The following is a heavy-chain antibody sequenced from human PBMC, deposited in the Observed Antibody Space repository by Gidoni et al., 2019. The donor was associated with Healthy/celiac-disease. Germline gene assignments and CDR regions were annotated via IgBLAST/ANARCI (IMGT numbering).Heavy chain of an antibody. CDR2: IYHSGST. CDR1: GYSLSSGYY. CDR3: AREHSSSWYPTAWFDP. D-gene: IGHD6-13*01. J-gene: IGHJ5*02. V-gene: IGHV4-38-2*02. Sequence: QVQLQESGPVLVKPSETLSLTCAVSGYSLSSGYYWGWIRQPQGKGLEWSGSIYHSGSTYYNPSLKSRVTISVDTSKNKFSLKLSSVTAADTAVYYCAREHSSSWYPTAWFDPWGQGTLVTVSS.